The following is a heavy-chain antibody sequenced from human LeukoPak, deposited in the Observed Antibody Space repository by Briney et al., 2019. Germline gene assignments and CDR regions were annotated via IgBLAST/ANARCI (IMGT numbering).Heavy chain of an antibody. V-gene: IGHV4-59*01. CDR2: IYYSGGS. Sequence: PSGTLSLTCTVSGGSMSGYYYTWIRQPPGKGLEWIGYIYYSGGSNYNPSLKSRVTISVDTSKSQISLKLTSVTAADTAVYYCARGVGRGRLSSDSFDLWGQGTMVTVSS. CDR1: GGSMSGYY. J-gene: IGHJ3*01. CDR3: ARGVGRGRLSSDSFDL.